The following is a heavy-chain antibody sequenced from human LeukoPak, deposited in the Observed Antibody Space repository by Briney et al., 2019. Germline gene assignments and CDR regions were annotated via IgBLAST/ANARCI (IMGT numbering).Heavy chain of an antibody. CDR2: IHYSGST. CDR3: ARTTEGYAGGPGYSYYYYMDV. D-gene: IGHD5-12*01. CDR1: GGSISSSSYY. V-gene: IGHV4-61*01. J-gene: IGHJ6*03. Sequence: SETLSLTCTVSGGSISSSSYYWSWIRQPPGKGLEWIGYIHYSGSTHYNPSLKSRVTISVDTSKNQVSLKLRSVTAADTAVYYCARTTEGYAGGPGYSYYYYMDVWGKGTTVTISS.